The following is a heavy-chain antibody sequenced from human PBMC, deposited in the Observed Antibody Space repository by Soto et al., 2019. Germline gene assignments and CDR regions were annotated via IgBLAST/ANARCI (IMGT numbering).Heavy chain of an antibody. CDR3: ARDSNGSNYTG. CDR1: GFTFSDYY. J-gene: IGHJ4*02. V-gene: IGHV3-11*01. CDR2: ISSSGSTI. Sequence: GWSLRLSCAASGFTFSDYYISWILQAPGKGLEWVSYISSSGSTIYYADSVKGRFTISRDNAKNSLYLQMNSLRAEDTAVYYCARDSNGSNYTGWGQGTLVTVSS. D-gene: IGHD1-26*01.